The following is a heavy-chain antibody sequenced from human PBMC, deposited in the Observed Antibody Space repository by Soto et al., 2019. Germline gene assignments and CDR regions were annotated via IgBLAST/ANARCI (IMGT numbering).Heavy chain of an antibody. V-gene: IGHV3-30*04. CDR2: IAYDGRIK. Sequence: QVQLVESGGGVVQSVRSLRLSCAASGFFFSIYAMHWVRQAPGKGLEWVAVIAYDGRIKHYADSVKGRFTISRDTSKNMLYLQMNSLRGEDTAVYYCARAGDGDYFAYWGQGTLVTVSS. CDR1: GFFFSIYA. CDR3: ARAGDGDYFAY. J-gene: IGHJ4*02. D-gene: IGHD4-17*01.